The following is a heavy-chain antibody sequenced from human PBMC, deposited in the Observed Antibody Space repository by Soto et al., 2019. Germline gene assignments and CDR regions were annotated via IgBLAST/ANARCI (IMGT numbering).Heavy chain of an antibody. CDR1: GGSFSGYY. CDR3: ARDKITGLFVY. Sequence: PSETLSLTCAVYGGSFSGYYWTWIRQPPGTGLEWIGEINHSGSTNYNPSLKSRVTISVDTSKNQFSLKLTSVTAADTAVYYCARDKITGLFVYWGQGPLVTVS. V-gene: IGHV4-34*01. D-gene: IGHD2-8*02. J-gene: IGHJ4*02. CDR2: INHSGST.